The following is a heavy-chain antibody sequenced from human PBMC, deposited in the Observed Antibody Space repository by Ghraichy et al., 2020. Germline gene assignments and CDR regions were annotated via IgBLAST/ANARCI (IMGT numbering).Heavy chain of an antibody. J-gene: IGHJ4*02. CDR3: AKSFGIVGAMTHFDY. D-gene: IGHD1-26*01. CDR2: ISYDGSNK. CDR1: GFTFSSYG. Sequence: GESLNISCAASGFTFSSYGMHWVRQAPGKGLEWVAVISYDGSNKYYADSVKGRFTISRDNSKNTLYLQMNSLRAEDTAVYYCAKSFGIVGAMTHFDYWGQGTLVTVSS. V-gene: IGHV3-30*18.